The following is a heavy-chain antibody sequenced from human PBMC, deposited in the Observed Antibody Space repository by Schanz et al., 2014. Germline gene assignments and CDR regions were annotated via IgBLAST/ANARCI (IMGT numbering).Heavy chain of an antibody. Sequence: VQLLESGGGLVQPGGSLRLSCAASGFTFRVFAMNWVRQAPGKGLEWVSIITGSGATYYADSVKGRFTISRDNGETSVYLQINSLRVEDTAVYYCARPSDSSWYMDVWGKGTTVTVSS. CDR2: ITGSGAT. CDR3: ARPSDSSWYMDV. V-gene: IGHV3-23*01. CDR1: GFTFRVFA. J-gene: IGHJ6*03. D-gene: IGHD2-21*02.